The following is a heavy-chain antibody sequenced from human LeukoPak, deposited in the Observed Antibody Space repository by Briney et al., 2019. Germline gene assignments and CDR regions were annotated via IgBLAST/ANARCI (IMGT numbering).Heavy chain of an antibody. D-gene: IGHD3-9*01. CDR1: GGSISSYY. V-gene: IGHV4-59*01. CDR2: IYYSGST. J-gene: IGHJ2*01. CDR3: AREMVLTGYYRLWYFDL. Sequence: PSETLSLTCTVSGGSISSYYWSWIRQPPGKGLEWIGYIYYSGSTNYNPSLKSRVTISVDTSKNQFSLKLSSVTAADTAVYYCAREMVLTGYYRLWYFDLWGRGTLVTVSS.